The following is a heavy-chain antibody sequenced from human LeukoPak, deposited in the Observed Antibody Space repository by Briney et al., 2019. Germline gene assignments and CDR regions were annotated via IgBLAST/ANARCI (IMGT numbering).Heavy chain of an antibody. V-gene: IGHV3-30*02. J-gene: IGHJ6*03. CDR2: IQYDGSNE. D-gene: IGHD2-8*01. CDR1: GFTFSSYA. Sequence: GGSPRLSCAASGFTFSSYAMSWVRQAPGKGLEWVAYIQYDGSNEQYADSVKGRFSISRDSSKNILYLQLNSLRAEDTAVYYCAKDRCSNGIGCYYYYMDVWGKGTTVTISS. CDR3: AKDRCSNGIGCYYYYMDV.